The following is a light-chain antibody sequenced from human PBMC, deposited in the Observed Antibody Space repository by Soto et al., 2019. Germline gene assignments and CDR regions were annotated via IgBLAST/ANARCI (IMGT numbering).Light chain of an antibody. V-gene: IGLV2-23*01. CDR2: EGS. CDR3: CSYAGSSTFYV. CDR1: SSDVGSYNL. Sequence: QSVLTQPASVSGSPGQSITISCTGTSSDVGSYNLVSWYQQHPGKSPKLMIYEGSKRPSGVSIRFSGSKSGNTASLTIFGLQAEDEADYYCCSYAGSSTFYVFGTGTKVTVL. J-gene: IGLJ1*01.